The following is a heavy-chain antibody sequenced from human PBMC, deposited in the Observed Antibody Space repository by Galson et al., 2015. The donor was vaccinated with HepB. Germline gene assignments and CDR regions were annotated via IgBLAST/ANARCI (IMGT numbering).Heavy chain of an antibody. CDR2: IKSKTDGGTT. CDR1: GFTFSNAW. Sequence: SLRLSCAASGFTFSNAWMSWVRQAPGKGLEWVGRIKSKTDGGTTDYAAPVKGRFTISRDDSKNTLYLQMNSLKTEDTAVYYCTTSGSYSYYYYYYMDVWGKGTTVTVSS. V-gene: IGHV3-15*01. J-gene: IGHJ6*03. D-gene: IGHD1-26*01. CDR3: TTSGSYSYYYYYYMDV.